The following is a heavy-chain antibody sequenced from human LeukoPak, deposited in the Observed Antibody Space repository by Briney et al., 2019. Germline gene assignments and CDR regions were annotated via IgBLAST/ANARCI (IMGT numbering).Heavy chain of an antibody. Sequence: GASVKVSCKASGGTFSSYAISWVRQAPGQGLEWMGGIIPIFGTANYAQKFQGRVTITADESTSTAYTELSSLRSEDTAVYYCARDLDLAYGSGSPIRQFDPWGQGTLVTVSS. J-gene: IGHJ5*02. CDR1: GGTFSSYA. V-gene: IGHV1-69*13. CDR3: ARDLDLAYGSGSPIRQFDP. D-gene: IGHD3-10*01. CDR2: IIPIFGTA.